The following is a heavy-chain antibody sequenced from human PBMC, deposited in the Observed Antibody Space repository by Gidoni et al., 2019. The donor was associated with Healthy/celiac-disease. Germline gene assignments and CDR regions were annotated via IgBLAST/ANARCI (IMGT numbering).Heavy chain of an antibody. CDR2: IIPIFGTA. CDR3: ARLAVAGTLRGYYFDY. CDR1: GGTFSSYA. V-gene: IGHV1-69*01. D-gene: IGHD6-19*01. Sequence: QVQLAQSGAEVKKPGSSVKVSCKASGGTFSSYAISWVRQAPGQGLEWMGGIIPIFGTANYAQKFQGRVTITADESTSTAYMELSSLRSEDTAVYYCARLAVAGTLRGYYFDYWGQGTLVTVSS. J-gene: IGHJ4*02.